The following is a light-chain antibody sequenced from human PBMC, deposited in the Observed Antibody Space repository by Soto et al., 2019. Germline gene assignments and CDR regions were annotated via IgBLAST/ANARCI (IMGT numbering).Light chain of an antibody. CDR2: AAS. CDR1: QSVSSN. Sequence: EIVMTQSPATLSVSPGERVTLSCRVSQSVSSNLAWYQQKPGQAPRLLIYAASTRASGIPVRFSGSGSGTEFTLTIGSLQSEDFAVYYCQHYNNWPPITFGQGTRLEI. CDR3: QHYNNWPPIT. V-gene: IGKV3-15*01. J-gene: IGKJ5*01.